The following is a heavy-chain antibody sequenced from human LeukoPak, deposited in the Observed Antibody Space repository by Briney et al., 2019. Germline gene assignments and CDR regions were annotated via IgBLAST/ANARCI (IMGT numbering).Heavy chain of an antibody. V-gene: IGHV1-2*02. CDR1: GYTFTDYY. D-gene: IGHD2-2*01. Sequence: ASVKVSCKASGYTFTDYYMHWVRQAPGLGFEWIGWINPNDGDTNYAQKFQGRVTMTRDTSISTAHMKVSRLRSNDMAVYYCARANFLYCGSSTCLFDYWGQGTLVTVSS. CDR3: ARANFLYCGSSTCLFDY. J-gene: IGHJ4*02. CDR2: INPNDGDT.